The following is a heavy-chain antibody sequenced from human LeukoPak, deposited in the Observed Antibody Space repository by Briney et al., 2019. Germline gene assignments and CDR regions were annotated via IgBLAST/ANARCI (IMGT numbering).Heavy chain of an antibody. CDR3: SRAGGSFTPRYYFDY. V-gene: IGHV3-23*01. J-gene: IGHJ4*02. CDR2: IGGSGGST. CDR1: GFTFSSYA. Sequence: GGSLRLSCAASGFTFSSYAMSWVRQAPGKGLEWVSAIGGSGGSTYYADSVKGRFTISRDNSKNTLYLQMNSLRAEDTAVYYCSRAGGSFTPRYYFDYWGQGTLVTVSS. D-gene: IGHD2-15*01.